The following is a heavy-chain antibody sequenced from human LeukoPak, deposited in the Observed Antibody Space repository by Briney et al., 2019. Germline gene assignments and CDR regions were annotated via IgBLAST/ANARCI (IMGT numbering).Heavy chain of an antibody. D-gene: IGHD1-26*01. J-gene: IGHJ4*02. CDR3: AKDRIGAFDY. CDR1: GFTFSSYA. CDR2: ISGSGGST. V-gene: IGHV3-23*01. Sequence: PGRSLRLSCAAYGFTFSSYAMSWVRQAPGKGLEWVSAISGSGGSTYYADSVKGRFTISRDNSKNTLYLQMNSLRAEDTAVYYCAKDRIGAFDYWGQGTLVTVSS.